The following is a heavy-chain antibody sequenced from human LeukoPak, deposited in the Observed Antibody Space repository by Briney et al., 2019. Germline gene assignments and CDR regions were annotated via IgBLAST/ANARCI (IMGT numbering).Heavy chain of an antibody. D-gene: IGHD3-22*01. J-gene: IGHJ4*02. CDR2: IYTSGST. CDR3: ARGRRDDSSGYYRFFDY. Sequence: SGTLSLTCTVSGGSISSYYWSWIRQPAGKGLEWIGRIYTSGSTNYNPSLKSRVTMSVDTSKNQFSLKLSSVTAADTAVYYCARGRRDDSSGYYRFFDYWGQGTLVTVSS. CDR1: GGSISSYY. V-gene: IGHV4-4*07.